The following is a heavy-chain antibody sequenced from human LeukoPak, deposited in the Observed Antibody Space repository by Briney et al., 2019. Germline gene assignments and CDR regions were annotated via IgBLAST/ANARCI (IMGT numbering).Heavy chain of an antibody. V-gene: IGHV1-46*01. CDR2: INPSGGST. CDR1: GYTFTNYH. CDR3: AREGMGDGYNLEFGY. D-gene: IGHD5-24*01. J-gene: IGHJ4*02. Sequence: ASVKVSCKASGYTFTNYHIHWVRQAPGQGLECMGIINPSGGSTSYAQMFQGRVTITADKFPSTAYVELSSLRSEDTAVYYCAREGMGDGYNLEFGYWGQGTLVTVSS.